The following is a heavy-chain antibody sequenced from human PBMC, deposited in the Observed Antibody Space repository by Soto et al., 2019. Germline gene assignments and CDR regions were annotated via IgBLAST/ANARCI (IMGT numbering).Heavy chain of an antibody. CDR1: GFTFSSYS. CDR2: IRGSGSTL. V-gene: IGHV3-48*01. Sequence: GGSLRLSCAASGFTFSSYSMNWVRQAPGKGLEWVSYIRGSGSTLYYADSVKGRFTISRDNAKNSLYLQMNSLRAEDTAVYYCARDPPSSDHYFDYWGQGTLVTVSS. CDR3: ARDPPSSDHYFDY. J-gene: IGHJ4*02.